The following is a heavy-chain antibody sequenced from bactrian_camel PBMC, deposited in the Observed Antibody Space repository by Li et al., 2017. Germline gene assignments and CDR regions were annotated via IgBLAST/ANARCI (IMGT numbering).Heavy chain of an antibody. D-gene: IGHD1*01. CDR1: GDTIGRYC. Sequence: HVQLVESGGGSVQVGGSLTLSCVASGDTIGRYCMGWFRQIPDREREGVAGIESDGSTSYADSVKGRFTISKDNVQNTVYLQMNNLKVEDSAMYYCAGNPDCGYCEDGSWAYTTWGRGTQVTVS. J-gene: IGHJ6*01. CDR3: AGNPDCGYCEDGSWAYTT. CDR2: IESDGST. V-gene: IGHV3S9*01.